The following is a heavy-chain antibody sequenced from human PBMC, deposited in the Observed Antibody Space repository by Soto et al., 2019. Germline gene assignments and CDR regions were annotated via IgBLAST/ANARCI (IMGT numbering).Heavy chain of an antibody. V-gene: IGHV3-30-3*01. CDR2: ISYDGSNK. CDR3: ARTAGYSSESCYYYGMDV. Sequence: QVQLVESGGGVVQPGRSLRLSCAASGFTFSSYAMHWVRQAPGKGLEWVAVISYDGSNKYYADSVKGRFTISRDNSKNTLYLQMNSLRAEDTAVYYCARTAGYSSESCYYYGMDVWGQGTTVTVSS. CDR1: GFTFSSYA. J-gene: IGHJ6*02. D-gene: IGHD6-19*01.